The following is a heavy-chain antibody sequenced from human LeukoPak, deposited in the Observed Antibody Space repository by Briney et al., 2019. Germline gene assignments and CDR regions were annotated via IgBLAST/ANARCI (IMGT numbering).Heavy chain of an antibody. J-gene: IGHJ4*02. CDR2: IYPGDSHT. Sequence: GESLKISCKGSGYSFTSYWIGWVRQMPGKGLEWMGIIYPGDSHTRYSPSFQGQVTFSADKSISTVYLQWSSLKASDTANYYCARQKAAAEDYWGQGTLVTVSS. D-gene: IGHD6-13*01. CDR1: GYSFTSYW. CDR3: ARQKAAAEDY. V-gene: IGHV5-51*01.